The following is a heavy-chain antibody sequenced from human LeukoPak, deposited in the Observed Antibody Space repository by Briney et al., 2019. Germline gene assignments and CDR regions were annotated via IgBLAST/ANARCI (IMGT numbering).Heavy chain of an antibody. Sequence: GRSPRLSCAASGFTFSSYGMHWVRQAPGKGLERVAVIWYDGSNKYYADSVKGRFTISRDNSKNTLYLQMNSLRAEDTAVYYCASGPYGDHALDYWGQGTLVTVSS. D-gene: IGHD4-17*01. CDR3: ASGPYGDHALDY. J-gene: IGHJ4*02. CDR2: IWYDGSNK. V-gene: IGHV3-33*01. CDR1: GFTFSSYG.